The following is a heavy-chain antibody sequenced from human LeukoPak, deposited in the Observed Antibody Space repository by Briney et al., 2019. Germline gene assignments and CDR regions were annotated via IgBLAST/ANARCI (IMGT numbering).Heavy chain of an antibody. CDR1: GFTFSSYT. Sequence: GGSLRLSCAASGFTFSSYTMNWVRQAPGKGLEWVSASGSGVGTYYADSVKGRFTISRDNSWNTLYLQMSSLRVEDTAVYYCAKDQVISGSEASDIWGQGTMVTVSS. CDR2: SGSGVGT. V-gene: IGHV3-23*01. D-gene: IGHD2-21*01. J-gene: IGHJ3*02. CDR3: AKDQVISGSEASDI.